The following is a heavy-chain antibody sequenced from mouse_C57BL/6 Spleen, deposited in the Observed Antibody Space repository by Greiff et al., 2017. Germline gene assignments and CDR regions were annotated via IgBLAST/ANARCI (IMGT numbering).Heavy chain of an antibody. CDR1: GYTFTSYW. Sequence: QVQLQQSGAELVKPGASVKMSCKASGYTFTSYWITWVKQRPGQGLEWIGDIYPGSGSTNYNEKLKSKATLTVDTSSSTAYMQLSSLASEDAAVYYCARYGTYDSFDYWGQGTTLTVSS. CDR2: IYPGSGST. D-gene: IGHD2-4*01. J-gene: IGHJ2*01. V-gene: IGHV1-55*01. CDR3: ARYGTYDSFDY.